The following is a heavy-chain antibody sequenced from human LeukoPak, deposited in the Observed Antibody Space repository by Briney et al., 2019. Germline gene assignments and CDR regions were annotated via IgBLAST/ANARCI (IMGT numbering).Heavy chain of an antibody. CDR3: ARGGVSCTNGVCYMVFSYYYYYGMDV. V-gene: IGHV3-21*01. CDR1: GFTFSSYS. J-gene: IGHJ6*02. CDR2: ISSSSSSYI. D-gene: IGHD2-8*01. Sequence: PGGSLRLSCAASGFTFSSYSMNWVRQAPGKGLEWVSSISSSSSSYIYYADSVKGRFTISRDNAKNSLYLQMNSLRAEDTAVYYCARGGVSCTNGVCYMVFSYYYYYGMDVWGQGTTVTVSS.